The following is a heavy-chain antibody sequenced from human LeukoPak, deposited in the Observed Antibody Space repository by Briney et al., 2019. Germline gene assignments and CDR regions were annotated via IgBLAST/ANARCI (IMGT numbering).Heavy chain of an antibody. V-gene: IGHV4-30-2*01. D-gene: IGHD2-21*02. J-gene: IGHJ3*02. Sequence: SQTLSLTCTVSGGSISSGGHYWSWIRQPPGKGLEWIGYIYHTGSTYYNPSLKSRVTISVDRSKNQFSLKLSSVTAADTAVYYCARKLIRCGGDCYAFDIWGQGTMVTVSS. CDR3: ARKLIRCGGDCYAFDI. CDR1: GGSISSGGHY. CDR2: IYHTGST.